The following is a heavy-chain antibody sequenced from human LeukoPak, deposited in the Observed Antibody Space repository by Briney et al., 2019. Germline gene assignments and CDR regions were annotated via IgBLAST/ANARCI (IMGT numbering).Heavy chain of an antibody. CDR2: INPGGGST. CDR1: GYTFTNYY. CDR3: AIFAGVAPVDY. Sequence: ASVKVSCKASGYTFTNYYMHWVRQPPAQELEWMGIINPGGGSTTYAQNFQGRVTMTRDTPTNTVQMELSSLRSEDTAVYYCAIFAGVAPVDYWGQGTLVTVSS. D-gene: IGHD2-15*01. J-gene: IGHJ4*02. V-gene: IGHV1-46*01.